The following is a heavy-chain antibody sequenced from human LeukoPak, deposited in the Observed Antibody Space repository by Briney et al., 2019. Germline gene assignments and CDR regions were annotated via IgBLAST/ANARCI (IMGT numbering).Heavy chain of an antibody. D-gene: IGHD7-27*01. CDR1: GYTFTSYD. CDR2: MNPNSGNT. J-gene: IGHJ6*03. Sequence: ASVKVSCKASGYTFTSYDINWVRQAPGQGLEWMGWMNPNSGNTGYAQKFQGRVTMTRNTSISTAYMELSSLRSDDTALYYRVRGLRANWGTWGYHYYYMHLWGKGTTVTVSS. V-gene: IGHV1-8*01. CDR3: VRGLRANWGTWGYHYYYMHL.